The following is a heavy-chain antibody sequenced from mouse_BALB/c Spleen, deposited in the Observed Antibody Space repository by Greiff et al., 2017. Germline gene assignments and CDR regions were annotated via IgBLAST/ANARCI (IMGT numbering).Heavy chain of an antibody. CDR1: GFTFSSFG. Sequence: DVKLVESGGGLVQPGGSRKLSCAASGFTFSSFGMHWVRQAPEKGLEWVGFISSGSSTIYSADTVKGRFTISRDNPKNTLFLQMTSLRSEDTAKYYYARSTTAHCFDSGGQGTTLAVSS. CDR3: ARSTTAHCFDS. D-gene: IGHD4-1*02. V-gene: IGHV5-17*02. CDR2: ISSGSSTI. J-gene: IGHJ2*01.